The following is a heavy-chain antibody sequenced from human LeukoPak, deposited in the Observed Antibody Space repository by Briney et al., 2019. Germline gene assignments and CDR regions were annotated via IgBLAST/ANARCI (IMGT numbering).Heavy chain of an antibody. CDR1: GFSFRNYG. Sequence: GGSLRLSCAASGFSFRNYGMHWVRQAPGKGLEWVATVGYDGRREYYADSVKGRFTISRDNSKNTLSLQMNSLRSEDTAVHYCARGGFGDTVKGMDAWGEGTTVTVSS. J-gene: IGHJ6*01. D-gene: IGHD5-18*01. CDR2: VGYDGRRE. CDR3: ARGGFGDTVKGMDA. V-gene: IGHV3-33*01.